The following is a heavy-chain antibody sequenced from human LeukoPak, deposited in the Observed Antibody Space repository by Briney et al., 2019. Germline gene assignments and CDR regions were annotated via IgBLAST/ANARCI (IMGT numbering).Heavy chain of an antibody. Sequence: GGSLRLSCAASGFTFSSHGMNWVRQAPGKGLEWVSYISSRSRTIYYADSVKGRFTISRDNAKNSLYLQMNSLRAEDTAVYYCARETYYYDSSGYYYPGGFDYWGQGTLVTVSS. D-gene: IGHD3-22*01. V-gene: IGHV3-48*01. CDR2: ISSRSRTI. CDR3: ARETYYYDSSGYYYPGGFDY. CDR1: GFTFSSHG. J-gene: IGHJ4*02.